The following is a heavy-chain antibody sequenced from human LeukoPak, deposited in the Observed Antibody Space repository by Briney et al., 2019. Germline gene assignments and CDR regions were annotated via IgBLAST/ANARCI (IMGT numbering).Heavy chain of an antibody. Sequence: SETLSLNCTVSGGIVTTGSYYWGWIRQPPEKGLGLVGSMSHSGTTNYNPSFKSRFTTSVDTSKNQFSLKLSSVTAAHTAMYYCARHYKWIQLWSFFDYWGQGILVTVSS. D-gene: IGHD5-18*01. CDR1: GGIVTTGSYY. CDR2: MSHSGTT. V-gene: IGHV4-39*01. CDR3: ARHYKWIQLWSFFDY. J-gene: IGHJ4*02.